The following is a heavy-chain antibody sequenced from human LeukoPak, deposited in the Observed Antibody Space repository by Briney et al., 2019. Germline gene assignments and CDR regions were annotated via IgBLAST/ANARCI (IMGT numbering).Heavy chain of an antibody. J-gene: IGHJ4*02. CDR3: ARDAWFGAGRTFAY. CDR1: GDSISSGSYY. Sequence: SQTLSLTCSVSGDSISSGSYYWSWIRQPAGKGLEWIGRIYTSGSTNYIPSLKSRLTISVDTSKNQFSLRLSSVTAADTAVYYCARDAWFGAGRTFAYWGQGTLVTVSS. D-gene: IGHD3-10*01. CDR2: IYTSGST. V-gene: IGHV4-61*02.